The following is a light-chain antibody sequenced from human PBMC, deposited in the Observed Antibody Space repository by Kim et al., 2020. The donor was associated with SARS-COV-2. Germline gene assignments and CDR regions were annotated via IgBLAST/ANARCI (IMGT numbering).Light chain of an antibody. CDR2: GAS. J-gene: IGKJ1*01. CDR3: QQYNNWPPGT. Sequence: SPGERATHACRASQSVSSNLAWYQQKPGQAPRLLISGASTRATGIPARFSGSGSGTEFTLTISSLQSEDFAVYFCQQYNNWPPGTFGQGTKVEIK. CDR1: QSVSSN. V-gene: IGKV3-15*01.